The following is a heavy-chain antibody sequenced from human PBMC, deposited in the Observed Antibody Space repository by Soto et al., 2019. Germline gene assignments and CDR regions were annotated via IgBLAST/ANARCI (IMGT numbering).Heavy chain of an antibody. V-gene: IGHV1-46*01. J-gene: IGHJ3*02. CDR1: GYTFTSYY. CDR3: ARARRTPRDAFDI. Sequence: QVQLVQSGAEVKKPGASVKVSCKASGYTFTSYYMHWVRQAPGQGLEWMGIINPSGGSTSYAQKFQGRVTMTRDTSTGTVYMELSSLRSEDTAVYYCARARRTPRDAFDIWGQGTMVTVSS. CDR2: INPSGGST. D-gene: IGHD1-7*01.